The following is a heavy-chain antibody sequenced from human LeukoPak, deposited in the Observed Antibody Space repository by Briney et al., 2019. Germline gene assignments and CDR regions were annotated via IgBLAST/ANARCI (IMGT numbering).Heavy chain of an antibody. V-gene: IGHV3-21*01. Sequence: GGSLRLSCAASGFTFNTYTLNWVRQAPGKGLEWVASISSGSVYIYYGDSLKGRFTISRDNVKNSLYLQMNSLRAEDTAVYYCARGAGGFDYWGQGTLVTVSS. J-gene: IGHJ4*02. D-gene: IGHD2-8*02. CDR2: ISSGSVYI. CDR3: ARGAGGFDY. CDR1: GFTFNTYT.